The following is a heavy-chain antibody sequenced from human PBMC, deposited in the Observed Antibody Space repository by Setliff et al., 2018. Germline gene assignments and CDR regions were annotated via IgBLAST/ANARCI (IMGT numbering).Heavy chain of an antibody. CDR2: VNSDGSST. CDR1: GFTFVNYW. J-gene: IGHJ4*02. Sequence: GGSLRLSCAASGFTFVNYWMHWVRQAPGKGLVWVSRVNSDGSSTIYADSVKGRFTISRDNAENTLYLQMNSLRPDDTALYYCTVYNTGSSKDHYWGQGTPVTVSS. D-gene: IGHD2-8*02. V-gene: IGHV3-74*01. CDR3: TVYNTGSSKDHY.